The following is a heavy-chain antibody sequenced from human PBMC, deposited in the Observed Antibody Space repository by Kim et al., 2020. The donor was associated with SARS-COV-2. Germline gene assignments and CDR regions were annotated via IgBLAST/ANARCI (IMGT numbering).Heavy chain of an antibody. CDR3: ARSTISWFDP. Sequence: NTGYAQKFQGRVTMTRNTSISTAYMELSSLRSEDTAVYYCARSTISWFDPWGQGTLVTVSS. CDR2: NT. J-gene: IGHJ5*02. D-gene: IGHD2-8*01. V-gene: IGHV1-8*01.